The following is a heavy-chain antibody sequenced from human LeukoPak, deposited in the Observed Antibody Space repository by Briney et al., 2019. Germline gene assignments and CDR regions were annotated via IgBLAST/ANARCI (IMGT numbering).Heavy chain of an antibody. V-gene: IGHV3-7*01. CDR3: ARETRGTTSCKFDY. Sequence: GGSLRHSCAAHGFTLSSYWMSWVRQAPGKGLEWVAKIKRDGSWKYYVDSVKGGFTIPRDNAKNSLYLQMNSLRAEDTAVYYCARETRGTTSCKFDYWGQGTLVTVSS. CDR1: GFTLSSYW. D-gene: IGHD2-2*01. J-gene: IGHJ4*02. CDR2: IKRDGSWK.